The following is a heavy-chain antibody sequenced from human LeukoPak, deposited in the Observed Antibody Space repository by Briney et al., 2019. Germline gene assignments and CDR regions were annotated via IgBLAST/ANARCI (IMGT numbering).Heavy chain of an antibody. V-gene: IGHV4-59*01. CDR1: GGSISNYY. J-gene: IGHJ4*02. D-gene: IGHD1-26*01. Sequence: PSETLSLTCTVSGGSISNYYWSWIRQPPGKGLEWIGYIHYSGSTSYNPSLKSRVTTSVDTSKNQFSLKLRFVTPADTAVYYCARGVNSGYFDYCGQGTLVTVSS. CDR3: ARGVNSGYFDY. CDR2: IHYSGST.